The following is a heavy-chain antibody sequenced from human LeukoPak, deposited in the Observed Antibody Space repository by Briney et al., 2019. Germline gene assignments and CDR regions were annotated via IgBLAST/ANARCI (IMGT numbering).Heavy chain of an antibody. D-gene: IGHD1-26*01. Sequence: PSETLSLTCTVSGGSISSSSYYWGWIRQPPGKGLEWIGYMYYGGSTNYNPSLKSRVTTSVDTSKNQFSLKLSSVTAADTAVYYCARGGSIVGATPHDTFDIWGQGTMVTVSS. CDR2: MYYGGST. CDR1: GGSISSSSYY. CDR3: ARGGSIVGATPHDTFDI. V-gene: IGHV4-61*05. J-gene: IGHJ3*02.